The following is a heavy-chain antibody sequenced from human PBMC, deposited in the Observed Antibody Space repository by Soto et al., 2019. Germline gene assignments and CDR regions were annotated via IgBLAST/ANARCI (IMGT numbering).Heavy chain of an antibody. Sequence: QVQLQESGPGLVKPSQTLSLTCTVSGGSISSGGYYWSWIRQHPGKGLEWIGYIYYSGSTYYNPSLKSRVTISVDTSKNQFSLXXSSVXXAXXXVYYCASKGGKAAGTDLYYYYYGMDVWGQGTTVTVSS. D-gene: IGHD6-13*01. V-gene: IGHV4-31*03. CDR3: ASKGGKAAGTDLYYYYYGMDV. J-gene: IGHJ6*02. CDR2: IYYSGST. CDR1: GGSISSGGYY.